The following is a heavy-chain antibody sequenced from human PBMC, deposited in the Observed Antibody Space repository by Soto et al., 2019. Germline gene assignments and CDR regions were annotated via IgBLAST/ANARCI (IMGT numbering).Heavy chain of an antibody. Sequence: SETLSLTCAVSDDSFRGAEYYWSWIRQPLGKGPEWIGYTYYNGDTKYNPALRSRVTMSEDTSKNQFSLRLSSVTAADTAVYFCARGPAYIDGWRTFDLWGRGILVTVSS. D-gene: IGHD6-19*01. CDR3: ARGPAYIDGWRTFDL. CDR2: TYYNGDT. CDR1: DDSFRGAEYY. J-gene: IGHJ4*02. V-gene: IGHV4-61*08.